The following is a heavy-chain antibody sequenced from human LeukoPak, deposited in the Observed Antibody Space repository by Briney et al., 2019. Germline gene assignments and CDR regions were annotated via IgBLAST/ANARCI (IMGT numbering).Heavy chain of an antibody. CDR1: GFTFFSSYS. CDR2: ISSTTSSI. CDR3: ARDRAGYSYGTYFDY. V-gene: IGHV3-21*01. Sequence: GGSLRLSCAASGFTFFSSYSMNWGRQAPGKGLEWVSSISSTTSSIYYADPVRGRLTISRDNAKNSLYLQMNSLRAEDTAVYYCARDRAGYSYGTYFDYWGQGTLVTVSS. D-gene: IGHD5-18*01. J-gene: IGHJ4*02.